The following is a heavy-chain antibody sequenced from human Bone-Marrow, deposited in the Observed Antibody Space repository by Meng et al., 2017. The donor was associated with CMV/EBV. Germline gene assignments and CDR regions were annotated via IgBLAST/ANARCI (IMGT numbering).Heavy chain of an antibody. Sequence: GMHWVRQGTGKRMEWVALISYDGSNKYYADTMKGRFTISRDNSKKKLFLQMNSLKTEDTALYYCARDQVDVAVVVAAARNYWYFDLWGRGTLVTVSS. V-gene: IGHV3-30*03. D-gene: IGHD2-15*01. CDR3: ARDQVDVAVVVAAARNYWYFDL. CDR1: G. J-gene: IGHJ2*01. CDR2: ISYDGSNK.